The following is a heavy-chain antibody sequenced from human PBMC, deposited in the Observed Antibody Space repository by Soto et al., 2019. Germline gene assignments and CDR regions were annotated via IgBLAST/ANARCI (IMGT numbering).Heavy chain of an antibody. CDR1: SGPSSSHN. Sequence: QVHLQQSGPGLVKPSETLSLTCTVSSGPSSSHNWGWIRQSPGRGLEWIGYVYNTGGTSYNPSLKSRVTISADASANHISLTLSSVTAADTAIYYCVRQGIGNLPGLVDVWGQGTTVSVSS. D-gene: IGHD1-1*01. CDR2: VYNTGGT. V-gene: IGHV4-59*08. CDR3: VRQGIGNLPGLVDV. J-gene: IGHJ6*02.